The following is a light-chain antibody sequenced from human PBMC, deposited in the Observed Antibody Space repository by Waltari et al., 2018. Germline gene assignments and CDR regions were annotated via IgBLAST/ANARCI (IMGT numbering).Light chain of an antibody. J-gene: IGLJ2*01. CDR1: SGAVTSEHY. CDR3: LLSYDVGRPV. CDR2: DIS. V-gene: IGLV7-46*01. Sequence: QAVVTQEPSLTVSPGGTVTLTCGSTSGAVTSEHYPHWFQQKPGQAPRTLITDISRRLSSTPARFSGSLLGDKAALTLSGAQPEDEADYYCLLSYDVGRPVFGGGTKVTVL.